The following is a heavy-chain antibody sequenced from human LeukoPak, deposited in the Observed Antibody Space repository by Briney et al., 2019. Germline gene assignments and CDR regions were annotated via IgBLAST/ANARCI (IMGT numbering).Heavy chain of an antibody. J-gene: IGHJ6*03. D-gene: IGHD2-2*01. CDR2: INHSGST. Sequence: SETLSLTCAVYGGSFSGYYWSWIRQPPGKGLEWIGEINHSGSTNYNPSLKSRVTISVDTSKNQFSLKLSSVTAADTAVYYCARVLRPSYCSSTSCYEPNWDYYYYMDVWGKGTTVTISS. CDR1: GGSFSGYY. V-gene: IGHV4-34*01. CDR3: ARVLRPSYCSSTSCYEPNWDYYYYMDV.